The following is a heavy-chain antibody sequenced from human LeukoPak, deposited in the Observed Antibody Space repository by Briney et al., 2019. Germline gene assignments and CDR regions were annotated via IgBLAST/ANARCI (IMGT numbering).Heavy chain of an antibody. CDR1: GFTFSSYA. CDR3: ARDPVPAARAPFDY. Sequence: GGSLRLSCAASGFTFSSYAMSRVRQAPGKGLEWVAVISYDGSNKYYADSVKGRFTISRDNSKNTLYLQMNSLRAEDTAVYYCARDPVPAARAPFDYWGQGTLVTVSS. CDR2: ISYDGSNK. V-gene: IGHV3-30-3*01. J-gene: IGHJ4*02. D-gene: IGHD2-2*01.